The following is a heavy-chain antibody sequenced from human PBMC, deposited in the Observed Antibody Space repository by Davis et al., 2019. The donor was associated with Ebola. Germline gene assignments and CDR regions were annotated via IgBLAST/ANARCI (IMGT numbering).Heavy chain of an antibody. J-gene: IGHJ4*02. CDR2: IKQDGSEK. V-gene: IGHV3-7*03. Sequence: GGSLRLSCAASGFTFSTYSMSWVRQAPGKGLEWVANIKQDGSEKYYVDSVKGRFTISRDNAKNSLYLQMNSLRAEDTAVYYCALHTGMLLWGQGTLVTVSS. CDR3: ALHTGMLL. D-gene: IGHD3-16*01. CDR1: GFTFSTYS.